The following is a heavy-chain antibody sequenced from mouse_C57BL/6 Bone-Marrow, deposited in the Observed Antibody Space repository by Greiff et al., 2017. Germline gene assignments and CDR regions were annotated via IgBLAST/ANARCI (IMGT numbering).Heavy chain of an antibody. CDR2: IWGVGST. J-gene: IGHJ3*01. Sequence: QVQRVESGPGLVAPSQSLSITCTVSGFSLTSYGVDWVRQSPGKGLEWLGVIWGVGSTNYNSALKSRLSISKDNSKSQVFLKMNSLQTDDTAMYYCASTTGGLGFAYWGQGTLVTVSA. CDR1: GFSLTSYG. D-gene: IGHD1-1*01. CDR3: ASTTGGLGFAY. V-gene: IGHV2-6*01.